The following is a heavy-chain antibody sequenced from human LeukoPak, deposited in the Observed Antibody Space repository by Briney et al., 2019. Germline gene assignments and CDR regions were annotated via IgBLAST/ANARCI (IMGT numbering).Heavy chain of an antibody. Sequence: TGGSLRLSCTASGFTFSDSYMTWIRKAPGKGLEWVSYISNSGREINYADSVKGRFTISRDNAMSSLYLQMNSLRVEDTAVYYCGRGHWGLDYWGQGTLVTVSS. V-gene: IGHV3-11*01. D-gene: IGHD7-27*01. CDR1: GFTFSDSY. CDR3: GRGHWGLDY. CDR2: ISNSGREI. J-gene: IGHJ4*02.